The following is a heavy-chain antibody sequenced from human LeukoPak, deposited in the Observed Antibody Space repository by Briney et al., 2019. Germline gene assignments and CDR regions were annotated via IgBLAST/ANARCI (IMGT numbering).Heavy chain of an antibody. CDR1: EFTFNSYG. Sequence: VGSLRLSCTASEFTFNSYGMHWVRQAPGKGLEWVAFIRFDGSDEHYADSVKGRFTISRDNSKNTLYLQMNSLRAEDTAVYYCAKDRRGSCNAGSCYCCDYWGRGALVTVSS. J-gene: IGHJ4*02. V-gene: IGHV3-30*02. D-gene: IGHD2-15*01. CDR3: AKDRRGSCNAGSCYCCDY. CDR2: IRFDGSDE.